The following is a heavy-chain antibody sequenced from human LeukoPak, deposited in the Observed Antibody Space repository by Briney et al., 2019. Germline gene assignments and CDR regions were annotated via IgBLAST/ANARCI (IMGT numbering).Heavy chain of an antibody. Sequence: PGGSLRLSCAACGFTFDDYAMHWLRHAPGKALEWVCLISGAGVSTYYADSVKSRFTISRDNSKNALYLQMNNLKTEDTALYYCAKGRLITMIANWGQGTLVTVSS. CDR2: ISGAGVST. V-gene: IGHV3-43*02. D-gene: IGHD3-22*01. CDR1: GFTFDDYA. J-gene: IGHJ4*02. CDR3: AKGRLITMIAN.